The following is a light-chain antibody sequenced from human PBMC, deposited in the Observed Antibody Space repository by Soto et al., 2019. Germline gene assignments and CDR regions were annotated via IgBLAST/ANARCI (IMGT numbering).Light chain of an antibody. Sequence: QSVLTQPASVSGSPGQSITISCTGTSSDVGGYNYVSWYQQHPGKAPKLMIYDVSNRPSGVSNRFSGSKSGNTASLTISGLQAEDEADYYCSSYRSSSTLAVFGTGTKVTVL. CDR1: SSDVGGYNY. J-gene: IGLJ1*01. CDR3: SSYRSSSTLAV. V-gene: IGLV2-14*01. CDR2: DVS.